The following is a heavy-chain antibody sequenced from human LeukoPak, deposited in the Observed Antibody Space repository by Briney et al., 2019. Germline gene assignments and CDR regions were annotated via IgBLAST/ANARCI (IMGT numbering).Heavy chain of an antibody. Sequence: PSETLSLTCTVSGGSISSSSYYWGWIRQPPGKGLEWIGNIYYSGSTYYNPSLKSRVTISVHTSKNQFSLKLSSVTAADTAVYYCARLFGITTFGETLNWFDPWGQGTQVTVSS. CDR3: ARLFGITTFGETLNWFDP. V-gene: IGHV4-39*07. J-gene: IGHJ5*02. CDR1: GGSISSSSYY. D-gene: IGHD3-3*01. CDR2: IYYSGST.